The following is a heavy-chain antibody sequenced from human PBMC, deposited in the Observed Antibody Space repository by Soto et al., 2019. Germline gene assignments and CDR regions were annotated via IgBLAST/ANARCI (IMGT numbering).Heavy chain of an antibody. Sequence: SVKVSCKGSGYTFSRYAMHWRSQAHGQRLEWMGWINAGNGNTKYSQKFQGRVTITRDTSASTAYMELSSLRSEDTAVYYCARTAAVADMNYYYYYGMDVWGQGTTVTVSS. CDR1: GYTFSRYA. V-gene: IGHV1-3*01. CDR2: INAGNGNT. D-gene: IGHD6-19*01. CDR3: ARTAAVADMNYYYYYGMDV. J-gene: IGHJ6*02.